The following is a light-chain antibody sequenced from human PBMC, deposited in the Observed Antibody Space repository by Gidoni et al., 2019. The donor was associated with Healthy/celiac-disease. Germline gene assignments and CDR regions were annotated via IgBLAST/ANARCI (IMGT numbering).Light chain of an antibody. Sequence: DIQMTQSPSSLSASVGDRVTITCRASQSISSYLNWYQQKPGKAPKLLIYAASSLQSGVPSRFSRSGSGTDFTLPIISLQPEYFATYYCQQSYSISWTFGQGTKVEIK. J-gene: IGKJ1*01. CDR3: QQSYSISWT. CDR1: QSISSY. V-gene: IGKV1-39*01. CDR2: AAS.